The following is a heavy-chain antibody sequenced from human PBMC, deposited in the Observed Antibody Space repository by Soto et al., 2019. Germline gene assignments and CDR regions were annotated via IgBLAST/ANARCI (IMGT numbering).Heavy chain of an antibody. CDR1: GASMNSYH. V-gene: IGHV4-4*07. CDR2: IHSSGST. J-gene: IGHJ5*02. Sequence: SETLSLTCTVSGASMNSYHWSWIRQPAGKGLEWIGHIHSSGSTNYNPSLKSRVTMSVDTSKNQFSLRLMSLTAADTAVYYCARDQGVAAAGITWFDPWGQGSLVTSPQ. D-gene: IGHD6-13*01. CDR3: ARDQGVAAAGITWFDP.